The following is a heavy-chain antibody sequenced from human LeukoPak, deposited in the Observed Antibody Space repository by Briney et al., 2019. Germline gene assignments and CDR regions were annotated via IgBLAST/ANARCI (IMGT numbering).Heavy chain of an antibody. CDR2: INPNSGGT. CDR1: GYTFTGHY. D-gene: IGHD6-19*01. V-gene: IGHV1-2*04. Sequence: ASVKVSCKASGYTFTGHYMHWVRQAPGQGLEWMGWINPNSGGTNYAQKFQGWVTMTRDTSISTAYMELSRLRSDDTAVYYCARDRGAVAGYYFDYWGQGTLVTVSS. J-gene: IGHJ4*02. CDR3: ARDRGAVAGYYFDY.